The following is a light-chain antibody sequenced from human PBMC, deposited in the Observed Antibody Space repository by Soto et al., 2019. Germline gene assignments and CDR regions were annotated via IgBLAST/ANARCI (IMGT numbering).Light chain of an antibody. V-gene: IGKV3-20*01. CDR2: GAS. CDR1: QSVSSSY. J-gene: IGKJ5*01. CDR3: QQYGTSEII. Sequence: EIVLTQSPDTLSLSPGERATLSCRASQSVSSSYLAWYQQKPGQAPRLLIYGASSRATGIPDRFSGSGSGTDFTLTISRLETEDFAVFYCQQYGTSEIIFGQGTRLEIK.